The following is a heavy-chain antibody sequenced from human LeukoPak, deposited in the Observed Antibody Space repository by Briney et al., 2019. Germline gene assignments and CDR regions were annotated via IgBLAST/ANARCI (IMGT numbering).Heavy chain of an antibody. J-gene: IGHJ4*02. CDR2: IRKDGSLQ. CDR1: GFTFSSFW. Sequence: GGSLRLSCAASGFTFSSFWMSWVRQAPGKGLEWVANIRKDGSLQYYVDSVEGRFTISRDNAKNSLYQQMNTLRADDTAVYYCTRVSGGYDMSDYWGQGTLVTVSS. V-gene: IGHV3-7*03. CDR3: TRVSGGYDMSDY. D-gene: IGHD3-9*01.